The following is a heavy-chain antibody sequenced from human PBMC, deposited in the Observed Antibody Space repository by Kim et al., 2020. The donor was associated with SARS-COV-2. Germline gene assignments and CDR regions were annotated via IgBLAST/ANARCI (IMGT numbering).Heavy chain of an antibody. Sequence: ASVKVSCKASGYTFTSYDINWVRQATGQGLEWMGWMNPNSGNTGYAQKFQGRVTMTRNTSISTAYMELSSLRSEDTAVYYCARVLVPGIAAAGTGDWFDPWGQGTLVTVSS. CDR1: GYTFTSYD. CDR2: MNPNSGNT. V-gene: IGHV1-8*01. CDR3: ARVLVPGIAAAGTGDWFDP. J-gene: IGHJ5*02. D-gene: IGHD6-13*01.